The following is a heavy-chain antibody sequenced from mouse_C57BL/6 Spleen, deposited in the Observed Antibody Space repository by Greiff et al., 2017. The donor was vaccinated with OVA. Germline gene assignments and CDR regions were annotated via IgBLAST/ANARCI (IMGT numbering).Heavy chain of an antibody. Sequence: VQLVESGAELVKPGASVKISCKASGYAFSSYWMNWVKQRPGKGLEWIGQIYPGDGDTNYNGKFKGKATLTADKSSSTAYMQLSSLTSEDSAVYFCAREVLRSLFDYWGQGTTLTVSS. CDR2: IYPGDGDT. V-gene: IGHV1-80*01. J-gene: IGHJ2*01. D-gene: IGHD1-1*01. CDR1: GYAFSSYW. CDR3: AREVLRSLFDY.